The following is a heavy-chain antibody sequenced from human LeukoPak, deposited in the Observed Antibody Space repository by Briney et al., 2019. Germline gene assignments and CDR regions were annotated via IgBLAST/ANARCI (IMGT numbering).Heavy chain of an antibody. CDR2: INGNGGST. CDR3: ARDYGSSWRQGYFQH. CDR1: GFTFDDYG. J-gene: IGHJ1*01. D-gene: IGHD6-13*01. Sequence: PGGSLRLSCAASGFTFDDYGMSWVRQAPGKGLEWVSGINGNGGSTAYADSVKGRFTISRDNAKNSLYLQMNSLRAEDTALYHCARDYGSSWRQGYFQHWGQGTLVTVSS. V-gene: IGHV3-20*01.